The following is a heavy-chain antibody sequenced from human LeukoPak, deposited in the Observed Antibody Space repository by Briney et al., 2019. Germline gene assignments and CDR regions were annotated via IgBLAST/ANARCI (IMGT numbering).Heavy chain of an antibody. Sequence: SVKVSCKASGGTFSSYTISWVRQAPGQGLEWMGRIIPILGIANYAQNFQGRVTITADKSTSTAYMELSSLRSEDTAVYYCARNYDSSRGGFHYWGQGTLVTVSS. CDR1: GGTFSSYT. CDR3: ARNYDSSRGGFHY. V-gene: IGHV1-69*02. J-gene: IGHJ4*02. D-gene: IGHD3-22*01. CDR2: IIPILGIA.